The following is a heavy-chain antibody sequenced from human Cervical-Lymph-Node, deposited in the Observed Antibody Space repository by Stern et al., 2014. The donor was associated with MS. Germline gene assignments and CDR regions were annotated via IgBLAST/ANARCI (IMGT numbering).Heavy chain of an antibody. CDR2: INLSDGAT. J-gene: IGHJ3*01. D-gene: IGHD1-26*01. Sequence: VQLVESGAEVKKPGASVTVSCRTSGYTFIDSYIHWVRQAPGPGLEWMGIINLSDGATTYAQKFQGRVTMTRDTSTNTAYMQLGSLTSEDTAVFFCAREGADNDAFDVWGQGTMVTVSS. CDR3: AREGADNDAFDV. V-gene: IGHV1-46*03. CDR1: GYTFIDSY.